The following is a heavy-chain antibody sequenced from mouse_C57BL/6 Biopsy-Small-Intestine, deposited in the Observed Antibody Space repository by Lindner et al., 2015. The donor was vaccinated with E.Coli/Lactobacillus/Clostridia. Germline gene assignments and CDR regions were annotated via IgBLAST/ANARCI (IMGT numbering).Heavy chain of an antibody. J-gene: IGHJ2*01. D-gene: IGHD1-1*01. CDR1: GHTFTSYD. CDR2: IYPGDGSS. CDR3: ARQGFGSSYSYYFDY. Sequence: VQLQESGPELVKPGASVKLSCKASGHTFTSYDINWVKQRPGQGPEWIGWIYPGDGSSWYNENFKGEATLTVDTSSSTAYMELHSLTSEDSAVYFCARQGFGSSYSYYFDYWGQGTTLTVSS. V-gene: IGHV1-85*01.